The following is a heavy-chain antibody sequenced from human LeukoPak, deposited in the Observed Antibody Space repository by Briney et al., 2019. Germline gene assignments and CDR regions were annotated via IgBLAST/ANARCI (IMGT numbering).Heavy chain of an antibody. CDR2: IYPGDSDT. V-gene: IGHV5-51*01. CDR1: GYSFTSYW. Sequence: PGESLKISCKGSGYSFTSYWIGWVRQMPGKGLEWMGIIYPGDSDTRYSPSFQGQVTISADKSINTAYLQWSSLKASDTAMYYCARHYRYSNYPNDAFDIWGQGTMVSVSS. D-gene: IGHD4-11*01. CDR3: ARHYRYSNYPNDAFDI. J-gene: IGHJ3*02.